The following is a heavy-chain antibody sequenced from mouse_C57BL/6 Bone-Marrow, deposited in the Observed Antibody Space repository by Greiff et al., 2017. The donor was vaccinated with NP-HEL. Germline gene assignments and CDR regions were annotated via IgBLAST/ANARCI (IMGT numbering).Heavy chain of an antibody. CDR3: TTSGSSDY. Sequence: VQLQQSGAELVRPGASVKLSCTASGFNIKDDYMHWVKQRPEQGLEWIGWIDPENGDTEYASKFQGKATITADTSSNTAYLQRSSLTSEDTAVYYFTTSGSSDYWGQGTTLTVSS. V-gene: IGHV14-4*01. CDR2: IDPENGDT. J-gene: IGHJ2*01. D-gene: IGHD1-1*01. CDR1: GFNIKDDY.